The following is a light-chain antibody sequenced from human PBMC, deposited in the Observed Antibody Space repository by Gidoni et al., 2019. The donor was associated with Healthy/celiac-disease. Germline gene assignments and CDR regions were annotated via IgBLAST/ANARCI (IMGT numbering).Light chain of an antibody. V-gene: IGKV1-39*01. CDR3: QQSYSTPRT. Sequence: DIQMTQSPSSLSASVGDGVTITCRASQSISSYLNWYQQKPGKAPKLLIYAASSLQSGVPSRFSGSGSGTDFTLTISSLPPEDFATYYCQQSYSTPRTFGQGTKVKSN. CDR1: QSISSY. J-gene: IGKJ1*01. CDR2: AAS.